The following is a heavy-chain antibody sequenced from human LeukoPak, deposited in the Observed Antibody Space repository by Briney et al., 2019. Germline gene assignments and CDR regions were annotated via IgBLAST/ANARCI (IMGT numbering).Heavy chain of an antibody. CDR3: ARTASEYSISWID. CDR2: IYHSGST. D-gene: IGHD6-13*01. V-gene: IGHV4-38-2*02. Sequence: PSETLSLTCTVSGYSISSGYYWGWIRQPPGKGLEWIGSIYHSGSTYYNPSLKSRVTISVDTSKNQFSLKLSSVTAADTAVYYCARTASEYSISWIDWGQGTLVTVSS. J-gene: IGHJ1*01. CDR1: GYSISSGYY.